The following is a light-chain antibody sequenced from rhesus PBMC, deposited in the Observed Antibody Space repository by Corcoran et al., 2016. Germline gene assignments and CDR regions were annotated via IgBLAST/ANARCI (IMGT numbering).Light chain of an antibody. CDR1: SRDIGGYNY. CDR2: DVS. V-gene: IGLV2-32*01. CDR3: CSHAGSYIFI. Sequence: QAALTQPRSVSGSPGQPVTISCPGTSRDIGGYNYVSWYQQHPGTAPKLMIYDVSKLPSGVSDRFSGSKSGNTYSLTISGLKAEDESDYYCCSHAGSYIFIFGAGTRRTV. J-gene: IGLJ1*01.